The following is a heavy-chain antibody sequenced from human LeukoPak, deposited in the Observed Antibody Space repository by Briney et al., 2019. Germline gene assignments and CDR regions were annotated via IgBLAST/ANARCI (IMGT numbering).Heavy chain of an antibody. J-gene: IGHJ4*02. CDR2: IKRDGSEK. CDR1: GFTFSSYW. V-gene: IGHV3-7*01. Sequence: GGSLRLSCAASGFTFSSYWMSWVRQAPGKGLEWVANIKRDGSEKYYVDSVNGRFTISRDNAKNSLYLQMNSLRAEDTAVYYWARELGNDSSGYQVDYWGQGTLVTVSS. D-gene: IGHD3-22*01. CDR3: ARELGNDSSGYQVDY.